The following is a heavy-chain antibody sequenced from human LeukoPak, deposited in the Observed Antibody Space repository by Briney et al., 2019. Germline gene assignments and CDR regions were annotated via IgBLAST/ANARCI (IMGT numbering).Heavy chain of an antibody. J-gene: IGHJ5*02. CDR1: GGSISRYY. V-gene: IGHV4-4*07. Sequence: SETLSLTCTVSGGSISRYYWSWIRQPAGKGLEWIGRIYSSGSTNYNPSLKSRVTMSVDTSKNQFSLMLSSVTAADTAVYYCARGVAATADPRWFDPWGQGTLVTVSS. CDR2: IYSSGST. D-gene: IGHD1-26*01. CDR3: ARGVAATADPRWFDP.